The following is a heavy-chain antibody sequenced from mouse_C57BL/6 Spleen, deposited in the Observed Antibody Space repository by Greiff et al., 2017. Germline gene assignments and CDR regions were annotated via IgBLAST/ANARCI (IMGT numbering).Heavy chain of an antibody. V-gene: IGHV1-53*01. Sequence: QVQLQQPGPELVKPGASVKLSCKASGYTFTSYWMHWVKQRPGQGLEWIGNINPSNGGTNYNEKFKSKTTLPVDKSSSTAYMQLSSLTSEDSAVYYCARWRIITTVVEAMDYWGQGTSVTVSS. CDR2: INPSNGGT. CDR1: GYTFTSYW. CDR3: ARWRIITTVVEAMDY. D-gene: IGHD1-1*01. J-gene: IGHJ4*01.